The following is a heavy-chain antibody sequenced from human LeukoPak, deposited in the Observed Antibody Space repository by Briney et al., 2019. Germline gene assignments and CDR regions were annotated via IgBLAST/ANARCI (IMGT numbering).Heavy chain of an antibody. J-gene: IGHJ4*02. Sequence: GRSLRLSCAASGFAFSDYGMHWVRQAPGKGLEWVAVISYDGSNKYYSDSVKGRFTISRDNSKNTLYLQMNSLRAEDTAVYYAATTIVDYWGQGTLVTVSS. CDR3: ATTIVDY. D-gene: IGHD3-3*01. CDR2: ISYDGSNK. CDR1: GFAFSDYG. V-gene: IGHV3-30*03.